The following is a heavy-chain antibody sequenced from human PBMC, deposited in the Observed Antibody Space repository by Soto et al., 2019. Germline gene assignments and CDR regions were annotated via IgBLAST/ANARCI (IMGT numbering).Heavy chain of an antibody. V-gene: IGHV4-34*01. CDR2: INHSGST. D-gene: IGHD4-17*01. CDR3: ARGSHGDYGY. CDR1: GGSFSGYY. J-gene: IGHJ4*02. Sequence: PSETLSLTCAVYGGSFSGYYWSWIRQPPGKGLEWIGEINHSGSTNYNPSLKSRVTISVDTSKNQFSLKLSSVTAADTAVYYCARGSHGDYGYWGQGTLVTVSS.